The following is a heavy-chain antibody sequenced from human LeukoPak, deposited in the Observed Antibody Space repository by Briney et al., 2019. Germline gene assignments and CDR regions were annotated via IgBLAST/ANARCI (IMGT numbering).Heavy chain of an antibody. Sequence: GGSLRLSCAASGFTFSSYAMSWVRQVPGTGLEWVANIKQDGSDRNYVTSVRGRFTISRDNAESSLYLQMNSLRAEDTAVYYCVRNLAVAGTCFDSWGQGTLVTVSS. CDR3: VRNLAVAGTCFDS. CDR1: GFTFSSYA. CDR2: IKQDGSDR. D-gene: IGHD6-19*01. J-gene: IGHJ4*02. V-gene: IGHV3-7*03.